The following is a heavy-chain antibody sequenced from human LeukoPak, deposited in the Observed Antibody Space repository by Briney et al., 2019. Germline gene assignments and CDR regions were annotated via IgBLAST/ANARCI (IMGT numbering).Heavy chain of an antibody. J-gene: IGHJ5*02. CDR2: IIPILGIA. CDR3: ARVGYSSSPSPGVNWFDP. D-gene: IGHD6-13*01. V-gene: IGHV1-69*04. Sequence: ASVKVSCKASGGTFSSYAISWVRQAPGQGLEWMGRIIPILGIANYAQKFQGRVTITADKSTSTAYMELSSLRSEDTAVYYCARVGYSSSPSPGVNWFDPWGQGTLVTVSS. CDR1: GGTFSSYA.